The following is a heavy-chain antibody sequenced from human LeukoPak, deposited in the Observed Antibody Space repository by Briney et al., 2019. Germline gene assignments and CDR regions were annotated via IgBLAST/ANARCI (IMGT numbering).Heavy chain of an antibody. Sequence: GGSLRLSCAVSGFPFNTQDMRWVRQAPGKGLEWVSSIIADGGATFYADSVRGRFTISRDNSRNTLDLQMNSLRVEDTAVYYCGKGRVSEWGQGTLVTVSS. J-gene: IGHJ4*02. CDR1: GFPFNTQD. V-gene: IGHV3-23*01. D-gene: IGHD6-19*01. CDR2: IIADGGAT. CDR3: GKGRVSE.